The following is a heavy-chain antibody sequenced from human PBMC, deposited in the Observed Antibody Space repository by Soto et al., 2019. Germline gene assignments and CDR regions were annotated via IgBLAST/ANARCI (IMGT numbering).Heavy chain of an antibody. CDR1: GGSISIYY. CDR3: ARVAGAGDFWSGYSIDY. D-gene: IGHD3-3*01. V-gene: IGHV4-59*01. Sequence: QVQLQESGPGLVKPSETLSLTCPVSGGSISIYYWSWIRQPPGKGLDWIGYIYYSGSTNYNPSLKSRVTISVDTSKNQFSLKLSSVTAADTAVYYCARVAGAGDFWSGYSIDYWGQGTLVTVSS. CDR2: IYYSGST. J-gene: IGHJ4*02.